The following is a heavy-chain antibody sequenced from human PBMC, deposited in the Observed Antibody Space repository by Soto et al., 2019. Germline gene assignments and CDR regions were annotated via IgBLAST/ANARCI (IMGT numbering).Heavy chain of an antibody. CDR1: GGSISGYY. D-gene: IGHD4-17*01. V-gene: IGHV4-59*08. CDR3: ARRYGDCFDF. Sequence: SETLSLTCTVSGGSISGYYWSWIRQPPGKGLEWIGYIYYSGNTNYNPSLKSRVTISVDTSKNQFSLKLSSVTAADTAVYYCARRYGDCFDFWGQGTLVTVS. J-gene: IGHJ4*02. CDR2: IYYSGNT.